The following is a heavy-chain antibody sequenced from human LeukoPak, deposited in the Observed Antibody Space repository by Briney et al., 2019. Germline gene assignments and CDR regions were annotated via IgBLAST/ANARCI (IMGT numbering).Heavy chain of an antibody. V-gene: IGHV3-23*01. D-gene: IGHD3-10*01. Sequence: GGSLRLSCAASGYTFRNHGGAWVRQAPGRGLEWLASVNGAGIGTYYAPNVKGQFIISRDNFKNTAYLEMNTVRAEDTAMYYCTKVSVCFACYFDYWGQGQLVTVSS. CDR3: TKVSVCFACYFDY. CDR1: GYTFRNHG. CDR2: VNGAGIGT. J-gene: IGHJ4*02.